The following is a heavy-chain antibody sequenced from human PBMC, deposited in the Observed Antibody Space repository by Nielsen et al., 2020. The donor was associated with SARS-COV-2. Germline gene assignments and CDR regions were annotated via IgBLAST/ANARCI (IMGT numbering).Heavy chain of an antibody. J-gene: IGHJ4*02. CDR1: GFNVNANY. Sequence: GESLKISCAASGFNVNANYMTWVRQAPGKGLEWVSVMDSGGRTDYADSVKGRFTISRDNSKNTLYLQLNSLRAEDTAVFYCAKISGSQRHYFDFWGQGALVTVSS. D-gene: IGHD1-26*01. V-gene: IGHV3-53*01. CDR3: AKISGSQRHYFDF. CDR2: MDSGGRT.